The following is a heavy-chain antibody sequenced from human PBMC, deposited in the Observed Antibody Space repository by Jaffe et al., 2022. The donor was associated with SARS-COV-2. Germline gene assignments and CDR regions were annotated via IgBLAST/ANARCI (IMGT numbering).Heavy chain of an antibody. CDR3: ARDSEGLLPHKYYGMDV. V-gene: IGHV4-4*07. CDR1: GGSISNYY. D-gene: IGHD2-15*01. Sequence: QVQLQESGPGLVKPSETLSLTCTVSGGSISNYYWSWIRQPAGKGLEWIGRIHTSGSTNYNSSLKSRVTMSLDTSKNQFSLKLSSVTAADTAVYYCARDSEGLLPHKYYGMDVWGQGTTVTVSS. J-gene: IGHJ6*02. CDR2: IHTSGST.